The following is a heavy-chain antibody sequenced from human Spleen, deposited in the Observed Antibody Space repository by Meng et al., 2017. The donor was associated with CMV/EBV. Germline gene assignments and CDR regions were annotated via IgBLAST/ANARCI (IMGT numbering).Heavy chain of an antibody. CDR3: AKDRGTFGTRGNHGMDV. D-gene: IGHD3-16*01. Sequence: GGSLRLSCVGSGFIFRGYAMSWVRQAPGKGLEWVSSISGRTRVSSMSDSGEKTHYADSVKGRFTISRDNSKNTLYLQMNSLRVEDTAVYYCAKDRGTFGTRGNHGMDVWGQGTTVTVSS. CDR1: GFIFRGYA. J-gene: IGHJ6*02. V-gene: IGHV3-23*01. CDR2: ISGRTRVSSMSDSGEKT.